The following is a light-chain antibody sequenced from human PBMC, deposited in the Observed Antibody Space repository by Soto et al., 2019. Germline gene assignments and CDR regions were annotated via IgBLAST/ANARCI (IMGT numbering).Light chain of an antibody. CDR2: GAS. V-gene: IGKV1-39*01. CDR3: QQSYTSPYT. CDR1: QTISTH. J-gene: IGKJ2*01. Sequence: DIQMTQSPSSLSASVGDRVTITCRASQTISTHLHWYQHKPGKAPNLLIYGASSLQTGVPSRFSGSGSGTDFTLSINSLQPADFATYYCQQSYTSPYTFGQGTELEI.